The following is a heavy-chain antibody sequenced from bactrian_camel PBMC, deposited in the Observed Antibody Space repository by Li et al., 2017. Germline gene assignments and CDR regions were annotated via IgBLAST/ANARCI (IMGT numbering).Heavy chain of an antibody. J-gene: IGHJ4*01. CDR2: IGSDGST. CDR1: GNTGSKSC. CDR3: AQLAFCATLPSYCRGAYCYYQDDQPTMSLNY. Sequence: DVQLVESGGGSVQTGGSLTLSCVASGNTGSKSCMTWFRQAPGKDREGVAGIGSDGSTGYADSVKGRFTISQDNAKTTLYLQMNSLKPGDTAMYYCAQLAFCATLPSYCRGAYCYYQDDQPTMSLNYWGRGTQVTVS. D-gene: IGHD2*01. V-gene: IGHV3S67*01.